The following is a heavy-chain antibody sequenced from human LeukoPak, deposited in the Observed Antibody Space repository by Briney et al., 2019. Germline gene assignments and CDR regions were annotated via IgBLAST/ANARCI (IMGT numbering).Heavy chain of an antibody. D-gene: IGHD3-3*01. CDR3: ARDPAGDLVRY. CDR1: GFTVSSNY. CDR2: IYSGGST. Sequence: GGSLRLSCAASGFTVSSNYMSWVHQAPGKGLEWVSVIYSGGSTYYADSVKGRFTISRDNSKNTLYLQMNSLRAEDTAVYYCARDPAGDLVRYWGQGTLVTVSS. J-gene: IGHJ4*02. V-gene: IGHV3-66*02.